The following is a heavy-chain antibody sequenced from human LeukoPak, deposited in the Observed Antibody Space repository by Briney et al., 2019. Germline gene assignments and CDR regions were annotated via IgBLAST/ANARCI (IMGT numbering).Heavy chain of an antibody. V-gene: IGHV3-9*01. CDR1: GFIFDDYA. CDR3: AKDYCGGDCYSGWYFDL. CDR2: ISYNSDTI. D-gene: IGHD2-21*02. Sequence: PTGGSLRLSCAASGFIFDDYAMHWVRQAPGKGLEWVSGISYNSDTIAYADSVKGRFTISRDNAKNSLYLQMNSLRAEDTALYYCAKDYCGGDCYSGWYFDLWGRGTLVTVSS. J-gene: IGHJ2*01.